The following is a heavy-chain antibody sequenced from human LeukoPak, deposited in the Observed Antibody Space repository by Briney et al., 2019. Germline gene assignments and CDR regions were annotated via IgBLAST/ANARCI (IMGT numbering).Heavy chain of an antibody. CDR2: IKSKTDGGTT. CDR1: GFTFSSYA. V-gene: IGHV3-15*01. CDR3: TTVFAVTPYFDY. J-gene: IGHJ4*02. Sequence: GGSLRLSCAASGFTFSSYAMSWVRQAPGKGLEWVGRIKSKTDGGTTDYAAPVKGRFTISRDDSKNTLYLQMNSLKTEDTAVYYCTTVFAVTPYFDYWGQGTLVTVSS. D-gene: IGHD4-17*01.